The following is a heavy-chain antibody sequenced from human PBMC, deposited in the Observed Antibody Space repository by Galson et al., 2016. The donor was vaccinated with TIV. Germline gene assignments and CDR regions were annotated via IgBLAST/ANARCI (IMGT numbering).Heavy chain of an antibody. CDR3: ARDRRHWGNECSLRYYYGMDA. CDR1: GLIVSENY. J-gene: IGHJ6*02. V-gene: IGHV3-66*02. CDR2: IDSDGRT. Sequence: SLRLSCAASGLIVSENYMTWVRQAPGKGLEWVALIDSDGRTVHADSVRGRFTVSRDNSKNMVYLQRDSLRPEDTAVYCCARDRRHWGNECSLRYYYGMDAWGQGPTVTVSS. D-gene: IGHD3-16*01.